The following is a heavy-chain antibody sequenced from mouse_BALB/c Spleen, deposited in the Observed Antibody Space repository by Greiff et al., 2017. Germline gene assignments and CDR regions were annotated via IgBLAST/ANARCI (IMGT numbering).Heavy chain of an antibody. D-gene: IGHD4-1*02. J-gene: IGHJ1*01. CDR2: ISSGGST. Sequence: EVKLVESGGGLVKPGGSLKLSCAASGFTFSSYAMSWVRQTPEKRLEWVASISSGGSTYYPDSVKGRFTISRDNARNILYLQMSSLRSEDTAMYYCANFGEGYFDVWGAGTTVTVSS. CDR3: ANFGEGYFDV. CDR1: GFTFSSYA. V-gene: IGHV5-6-5*01.